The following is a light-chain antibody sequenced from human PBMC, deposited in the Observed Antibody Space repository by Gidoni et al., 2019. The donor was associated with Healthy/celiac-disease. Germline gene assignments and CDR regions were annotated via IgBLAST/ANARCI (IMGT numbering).Light chain of an antibody. CDR1: QSVSSSY. J-gene: IGKJ1*01. V-gene: IGKV3-20*01. Sequence: EIVLTQSPVTLSLSPLERATLSCRARQSVSSSYLAWYQQKPGQAPRLLIYGASSRATGIPDRFSGSGSGTDFTLTISRLEPEDFAVYYCQQYGSSPWTFXQXTKVXIK. CDR2: GAS. CDR3: QQYGSSPWT.